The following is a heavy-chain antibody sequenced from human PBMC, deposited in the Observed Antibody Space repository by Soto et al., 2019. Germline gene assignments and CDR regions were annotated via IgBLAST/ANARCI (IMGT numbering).Heavy chain of an antibody. CDR3: ARAGYDFWSGYYRVGSSLRYMDV. J-gene: IGHJ6*03. Sequence: ETLSLTCAVYGGSFSGYYWSWIRQPPGKGLEWIGEINHSGSTNYNPSLKSRVTISVDTSKNQFSLKLSSVTAADTAVYYCARAGYDFWSGYYRVGSSLRYMDVWGKGTTVTVSS. D-gene: IGHD3-3*01. CDR2: INHSGST. V-gene: IGHV4-34*01. CDR1: GGSFSGYY.